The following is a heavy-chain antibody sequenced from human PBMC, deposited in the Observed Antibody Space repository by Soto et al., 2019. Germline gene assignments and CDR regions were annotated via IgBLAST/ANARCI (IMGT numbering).Heavy chain of an antibody. CDR3: AKPMGAVVGGVIMTKYYFDY. CDR1: GFTFSRYD. CDR2: IGPDGGSI. J-gene: IGHJ4*02. Sequence: GGSLRLSCSASGFTFSRYDMHWVRQAPGKGLEYVSAIGPDGGSIYYADSVRGRFTISRDDSTNTLYLQMSSLRVEDTAVYYCAKPMGAVVGGVIMTKYYFDYWGQGTVVTVSS. V-gene: IGHV3-64D*08. D-gene: IGHD3-10*01.